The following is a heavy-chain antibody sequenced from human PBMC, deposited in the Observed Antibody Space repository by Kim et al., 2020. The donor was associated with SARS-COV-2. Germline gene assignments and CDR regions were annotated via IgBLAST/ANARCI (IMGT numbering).Heavy chain of an antibody. Sequence: GESLKISCKGSGYSFTSYWISWVRQMPGKGLEWMGRIDPSDSYTNYSPSFQGHVTISADKSISTAYLQWSSLKASDTAMYYCARRREVRGAPPLIPQYYYGMYVWGQGTTVTVSS. D-gene: IGHD3-10*01. J-gene: IGHJ6*02. V-gene: IGHV5-10-1*01. CDR2: IDPSDSYT. CDR1: GYSFTSYW. CDR3: ARRREVRGAPPLIPQYYYGMYV.